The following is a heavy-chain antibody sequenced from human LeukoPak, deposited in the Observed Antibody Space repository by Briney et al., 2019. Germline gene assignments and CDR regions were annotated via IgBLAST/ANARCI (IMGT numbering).Heavy chain of an antibody. D-gene: IGHD1-1*01. CDR3: ARQRAGNVKWFDP. V-gene: IGHV5-51*01. Sequence: GESLKISCKGSGYSFTGYWIGWVRQMPGKGLEWMGIIYPGDSDTRYSPSFQGQVTISADKSITTAYLQWSSLKASDTAMYYCARQRAGNVKWFDPWGQGTLVTVSS. CDR2: IYPGDSDT. CDR1: GYSFTGYW. J-gene: IGHJ5*02.